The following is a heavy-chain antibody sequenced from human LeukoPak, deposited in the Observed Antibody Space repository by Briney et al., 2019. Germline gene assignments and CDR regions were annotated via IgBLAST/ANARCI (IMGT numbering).Heavy chain of an antibody. Sequence: SETLSLTCTVSGGSISSSSYYWGWIRQPPGKGLEWIGSIYYSGSTYYNPSLKSRVTISVDITKNQFSLRLSSVTAADTAIYYCARRRSSYRDSGGYYRLDSWGQGTLVTVSS. V-gene: IGHV4-39*07. CDR3: ARRRSSYRDSGGYYRLDS. J-gene: IGHJ4*02. D-gene: IGHD3-22*01. CDR1: GGSISSSSYY. CDR2: IYYSGST.